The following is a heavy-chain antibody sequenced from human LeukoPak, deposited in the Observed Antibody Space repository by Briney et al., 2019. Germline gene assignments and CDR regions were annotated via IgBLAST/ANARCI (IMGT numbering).Heavy chain of an antibody. CDR3: ARARSSYGYGDAFDI. D-gene: IGHD5-18*01. Sequence: GGSLRLSCAASEFSVGSNYMTWVRQAPGKGLEWVSLIYRGGSTYYADSVKGRFTISRDNSKNTLYLQMNSLRAEDTAVYYCARARSSYGYGDAFDIWGQGTMVTVSS. CDR1: EFSVGSNY. V-gene: IGHV3-66*02. CDR2: IYRGGST. J-gene: IGHJ3*02.